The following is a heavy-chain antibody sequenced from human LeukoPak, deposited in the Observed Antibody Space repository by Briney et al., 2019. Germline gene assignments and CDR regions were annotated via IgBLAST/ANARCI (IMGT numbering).Heavy chain of an antibody. J-gene: IGHJ6*03. V-gene: IGHV4-38-2*01. CDR2: MYHSGSA. Sequence: SETLSLTCAVSGYSISSGYYWAWIRQPPGKGLEWIGSMYHSGSAYYNPSLKSRVTISVDTSKNQFSLNLRSVTAADTAVYYCARGGGNGGGWVGHYYYMDVWGKGTTVTVSS. D-gene: IGHD4-23*01. CDR1: GYSISSGYY. CDR3: ARGGGNGGGWVGHYYYMDV.